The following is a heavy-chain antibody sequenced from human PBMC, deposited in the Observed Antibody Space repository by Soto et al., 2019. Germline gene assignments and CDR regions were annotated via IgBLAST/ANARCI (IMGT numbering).Heavy chain of an antibody. V-gene: IGHV4-59*08. CDR2: IYYSGST. CDR1: GFSIISYG. D-gene: IGHD1-26*01. J-gene: IGHJ4*02. Sequence: SETLSLTCRVSGFSIISYGVSWIRQPPGKGLEWIGHIYYSGSTNYNPSLKSRVTISVDTSKNHFSLKLNSVTAADTAVYYCVKRSLLMAPTWGQGIQVTVSS. CDR3: VKRSLLMAPT.